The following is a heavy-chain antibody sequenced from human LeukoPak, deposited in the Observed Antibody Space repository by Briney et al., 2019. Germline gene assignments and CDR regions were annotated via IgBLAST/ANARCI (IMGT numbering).Heavy chain of an antibody. CDR1: GFTFSTYA. V-gene: IGHV3-23*01. J-gene: IGHJ6*02. Sequence: GGSLRLSCTASGFTFSTYAMTWVRQAPGKGLEWVSTISAGGLTTYYTDSVKGRFTISRGNSKSTLSLQMNSLRAEDTAIFYCAKGLGAGPQYGLDVWGQGTTVTVSS. CDR3: AKGLGAGPQYGLDV. CDR2: ISAGGLTT. D-gene: IGHD1-26*01.